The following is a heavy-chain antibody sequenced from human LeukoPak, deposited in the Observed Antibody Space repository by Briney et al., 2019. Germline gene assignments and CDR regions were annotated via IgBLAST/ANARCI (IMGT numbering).Heavy chain of an antibody. J-gene: IGHJ4*02. D-gene: IGHD2-2*01. V-gene: IGHV3-30-3*01. CDR3: ARAGIVVVPAASEYFIDC. CDR1: GFTFSSYA. CDR2: ISYDGSNK. Sequence: GGSLRLSCAASGFTFSSYAMHWVRQAPGKGLEWVAVISYDGSNKYYADSVKGRFTISRDNSKNTLYLQMNSLRAEDTAVYYCARAGIVVVPAASEYFIDCWGQGTLVTVSS.